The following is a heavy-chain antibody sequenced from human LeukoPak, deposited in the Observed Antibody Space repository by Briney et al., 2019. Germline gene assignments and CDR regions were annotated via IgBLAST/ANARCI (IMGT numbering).Heavy chain of an antibody. CDR3: VRGSTLRHYQY. J-gene: IGHJ4*02. V-gene: IGHV4-39*01. CDR2: IYYSGTT. Sequence: PSETLSLTCTVSGGSISSSTYYWGXIRRPPGKGLEWIGSIYYSGTTYYNPSLKSRVTVSVDTSKNQFSLNLSSVTAADTAVYYCVRGSTLRHYQYWGQGTLVTVSS. D-gene: IGHD3-16*01. CDR1: GGSISSSTYY.